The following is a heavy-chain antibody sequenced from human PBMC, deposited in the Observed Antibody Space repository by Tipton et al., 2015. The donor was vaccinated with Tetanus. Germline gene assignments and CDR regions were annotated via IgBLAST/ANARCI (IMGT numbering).Heavy chain of an antibody. J-gene: IGHJ4*02. CDR1: GGSISSGGYY. V-gene: IGHV4-31*03. CDR2: IYSFGSH. CDR3: ARDQARGSRGWNYVDF. D-gene: IGHD1-26*01. Sequence: TLSLTCTVSGGSISSGGYYWTWIRQRPGKGLEWIGDIYSFGSHYYHPSLKGRVTISMDTSKNQISLDLNSVTDADTAVYYCARDQARGSRGWNYVDFWGQGALVTVSS.